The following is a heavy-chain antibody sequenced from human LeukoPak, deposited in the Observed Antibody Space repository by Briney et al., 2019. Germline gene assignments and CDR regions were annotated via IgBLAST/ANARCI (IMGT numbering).Heavy chain of an antibody. CDR3: ARDTPHYCSSTSCPFDY. Sequence: ASVKVSCKASGYTFTGYYMHWVRQAPGQGLEWMGWINPNSGGTNYAQKFQGRVTMTRDTSISTAYMELSRLRSDDTAVYYCARDTPHYCSSTSCPFDYWGQGPLVTVSS. J-gene: IGHJ4*02. D-gene: IGHD2-2*01. V-gene: IGHV1-2*02. CDR1: GYTFTGYY. CDR2: INPNSGGT.